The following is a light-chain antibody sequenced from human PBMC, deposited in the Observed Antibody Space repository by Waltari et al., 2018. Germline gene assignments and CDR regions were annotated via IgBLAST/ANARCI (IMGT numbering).Light chain of an antibody. J-gene: IGLJ2*01. CDR1: RTDARDYNR. Sequence: ALTQPPPVSASPGQPTPISCTAARTDARDYNRIPWYQQHAGKAPILMIYAVSKRTSGVTARCFCCKSGEIACLTISGLHPEDDAEDYCSSYAGSSKGVFGGGTKVTVL. CDR3: SSYAGSSKGV. V-gene: IGLV2-23*02. CDR2: AVS.